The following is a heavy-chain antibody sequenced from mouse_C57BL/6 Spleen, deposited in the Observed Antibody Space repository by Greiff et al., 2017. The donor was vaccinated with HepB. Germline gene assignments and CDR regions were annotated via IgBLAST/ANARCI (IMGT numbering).Heavy chain of an antibody. J-gene: IGHJ2*01. CDR2: IYPGDGDT. CDR1: GYAFSSSW. CDR3: AREGYGNFDY. Sequence: QVQLQQSGPELVKPGASVKISCKASGYAFSSSWMNWVKQRPGKGLEWIGRIYPGDGDTNYNGKFKGKATLTADKSSSTAYMQLSSLTSEDSAVYFGAREGYGNFDYWGQGTTLTVSS. D-gene: IGHD2-1*01. V-gene: IGHV1-82*01.